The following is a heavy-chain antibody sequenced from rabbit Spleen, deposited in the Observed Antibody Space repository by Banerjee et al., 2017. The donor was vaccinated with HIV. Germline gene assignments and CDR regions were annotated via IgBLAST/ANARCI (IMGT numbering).Heavy chain of an antibody. CDR3: ARDLAGVIGWNFGL. V-gene: IGHV1S45*01. CDR2: IYVGSSGST. J-gene: IGHJ4*01. CDR1: GFTLSSYY. Sequence: QEQLEESAGGLVQPGGSLKLSCKASGFTLSSYYMCWVRQAPGKGLEWVACIYVGSSGSTYYASWAKGRFTISKTSSTTVTLQVTSLTAADTATYFCARDLAGVIGWNFGLWGPGTLSPS. D-gene: IGHD1-1*01.